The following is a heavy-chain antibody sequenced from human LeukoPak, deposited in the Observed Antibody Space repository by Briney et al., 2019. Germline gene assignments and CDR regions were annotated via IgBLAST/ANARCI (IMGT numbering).Heavy chain of an antibody. CDR2: IYYSGST. D-gene: IGHD1-26*01. Sequence: PSETLSLTCAVSGASISSGTYSWNWIRQPPGKGLEWIGYIYYSGSTNYNPSLKSRVTISVDTSKNQFSLKLSSVTAADTAVYYCARDGTMGWFDPWGQGTLVTVSS. V-gene: IGHV4-61*01. CDR3: ARDGTMGWFDP. J-gene: IGHJ5*02. CDR1: GASISSGTYS.